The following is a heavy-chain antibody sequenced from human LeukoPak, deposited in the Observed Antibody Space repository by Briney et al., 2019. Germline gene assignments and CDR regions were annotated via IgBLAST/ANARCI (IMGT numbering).Heavy chain of an antibody. D-gene: IGHD3-3*01. CDR3: ARAPKGITIVNYYMDV. Sequence: GASVKVSCKASGYTFTDYYLHWVRQAPGQGLEWMGGIIPIFGTANYAQKFQGRVTITADKSTSTAYMELSSLRSEDTAVYYCARAPKGITIVNYYMDVWGKGTTVTVSS. J-gene: IGHJ6*03. CDR2: IIPIFGTA. V-gene: IGHV1-69*06. CDR1: GYTFTDYY.